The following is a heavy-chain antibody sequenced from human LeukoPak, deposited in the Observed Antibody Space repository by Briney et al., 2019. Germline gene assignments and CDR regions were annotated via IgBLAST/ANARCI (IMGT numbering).Heavy chain of an antibody. Sequence: SETLSLTCTVSGGSVSSGSYYWSWIRQSPGKGLEWIGYIYYSETTNSNPSLRSRSTISIDTSKNRFSLKLSSLTAADTAVYYCARTTTYYDYVLGSYRPVAFDIWGQGTMVTVSS. V-gene: IGHV4-30-4*08. J-gene: IGHJ3*02. CDR1: GGSVSSGSYY. D-gene: IGHD3-16*02. CDR3: ARTTTYYDYVLGSYRPVAFDI. CDR2: IYYSETT.